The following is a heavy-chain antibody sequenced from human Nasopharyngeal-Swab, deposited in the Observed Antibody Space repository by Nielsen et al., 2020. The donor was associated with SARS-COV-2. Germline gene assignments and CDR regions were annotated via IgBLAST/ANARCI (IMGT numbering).Heavy chain of an antibody. D-gene: IGHD3-9*01. CDR1: GFTFSDYY. J-gene: IGHJ6*02. CDR3: ARVSPPLLTGPYYYYGMDV. Sequence: LSLTCAASGFTFSDYYMSWIRQAPGKGLEGVSYISSSSSYTNYADSVKGRFTISRDNAKNSLYLQMNSLRAEDTAVYYCARVSPPLLTGPYYYYGMDVWGQGTTVTVSS. V-gene: IGHV3-11*06. CDR2: ISSSSSYT.